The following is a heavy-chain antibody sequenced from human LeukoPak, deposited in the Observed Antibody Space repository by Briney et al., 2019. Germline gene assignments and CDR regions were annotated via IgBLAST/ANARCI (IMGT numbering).Heavy chain of an antibody. CDR1: GGSFSGYY. Sequence: SETLSLTCAVYGGSFSGYYWSWIRQPPGKGLEWTGEINHSGSTNYNPSLKSRVTISVDTSKNQFSLKLSSVTAADTAVYYCATPLVGRGYYHYGMDVWGQGTTVTVSS. V-gene: IGHV4-34*01. CDR2: INHSGST. J-gene: IGHJ6*02. D-gene: IGHD1-26*01. CDR3: ATPLVGRGYYHYGMDV.